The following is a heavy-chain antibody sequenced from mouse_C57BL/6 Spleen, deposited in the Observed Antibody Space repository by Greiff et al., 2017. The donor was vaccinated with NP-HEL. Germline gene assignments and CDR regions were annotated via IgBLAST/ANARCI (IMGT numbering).Heavy chain of an antibody. J-gene: IGHJ4*01. Sequence: DVQLQESGPELVKPGDSVKISCKASGYSFTGYFMNWVMQSHGKSLEWIGRIYPYNGDTFYNQKFKGKATLTVDKSSNTAHMELRSLTSEDSAVYYCARSEIPHYYSMDYWGQGTSVTVSS. CDR3: ARSEIPHYYSMDY. D-gene: IGHD5-1-1*01. CDR2: IYPYNGDT. CDR1: GYSFTGYF. V-gene: IGHV1-20*01.